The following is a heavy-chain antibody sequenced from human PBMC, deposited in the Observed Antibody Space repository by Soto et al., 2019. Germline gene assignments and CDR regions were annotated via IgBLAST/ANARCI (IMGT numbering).Heavy chain of an antibody. CDR1: GFTFSSYG. J-gene: IGHJ6*02. Sequence: QVQLVESGGGVVQPGRSLRLSCAASGFTFSSYGMHWVRQAPGKGLEWVAVISYDGSNKYYADSVKGRFTISRDNSKNTLNLRMNMLRDEDTAVYYCAKAVVQLCFYWAYYGMDVWGQGSMVTVSS. CDR3: AKAVVQLCFYWAYYGMDV. D-gene: IGHD5-18*01. CDR2: ISYDGSNK. V-gene: IGHV3-30*18.